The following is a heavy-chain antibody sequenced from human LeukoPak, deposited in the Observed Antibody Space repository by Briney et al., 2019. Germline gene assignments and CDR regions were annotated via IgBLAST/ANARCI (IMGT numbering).Heavy chain of an antibody. Sequence: GRSLRLSCAASGFTFSDYYMSWIRQAPGKGLEWVSYISPSSSYTNYADSVKGRFTISRDNAKNSLHLQMNSLRAEDTAVYYCAGCVTGSTYCNYWGQGTLVTVSS. V-gene: IGHV3-11*06. J-gene: IGHJ4*02. CDR1: GFTFSDYY. CDR3: AGCVTGSTYCNY. CDR2: ISPSSSYT. D-gene: IGHD1-7*01.